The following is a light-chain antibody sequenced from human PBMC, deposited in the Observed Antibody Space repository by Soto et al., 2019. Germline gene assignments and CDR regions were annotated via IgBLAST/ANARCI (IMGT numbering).Light chain of an antibody. CDR1: QSVASN. CDR3: QHYNNWPIT. J-gene: IGKJ5*01. V-gene: IGKV3-15*01. Sequence: EIVMTQSPASLSMSPVEFVTLSCRASQSVASNLAWYQRKPGQAPRLLIYGTSTRATGVPDRFSGSGSGTDFTLTISSLQAADFAVYHCQHYNNWPITFGQGTRLEIK. CDR2: GTS.